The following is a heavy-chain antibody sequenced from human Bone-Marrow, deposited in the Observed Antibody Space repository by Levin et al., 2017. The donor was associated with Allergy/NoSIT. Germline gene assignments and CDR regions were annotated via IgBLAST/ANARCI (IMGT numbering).Heavy chain of an antibody. CDR2: IYYSGST. D-gene: IGHD5-12*01. CDR1: GDSISDSSNY. CDR3: ARGSPMATIIWFDP. Sequence: SETLSLTCSVSGDSISDSSNYWGWFRQPPGKGLEWIGSIYYSGSTNYNPSLMSRVTISVDTSKNQFSLRLTSVTAADTAVYYCARGSPMATIIWFDPWGQGTLVTVSS. V-gene: IGHV4-39*07. J-gene: IGHJ5*02.